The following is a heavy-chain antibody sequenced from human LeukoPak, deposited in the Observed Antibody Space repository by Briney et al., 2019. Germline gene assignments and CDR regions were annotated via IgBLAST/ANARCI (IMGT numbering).Heavy chain of an antibody. CDR2: SSSDETYK. CDR1: GFPFTVYP. V-gene: IGHV3-30-3*01. Sequence: PGGSLRLSCAASGFPFTVYPTHWVRQAPGKGLEWVSVSSSDETYKFYADSVRGRCTISRDNSKNRLYLQMSDLRAEDTAVYFCARSVSGVWLFDYWGRGTLVTVSS. J-gene: IGHJ4*02. CDR3: ARSVSGVWLFDY. D-gene: IGHD5/OR15-5a*01.